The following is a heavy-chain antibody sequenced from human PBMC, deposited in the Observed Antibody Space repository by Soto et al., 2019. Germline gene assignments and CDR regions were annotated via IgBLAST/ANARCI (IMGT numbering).Heavy chain of an antibody. D-gene: IGHD5-18*01. CDR1: GVTCSSYG. V-gene: IGHV3-33*01. CDR3: ARVLHSYAAEPDY. Sequence: PGGSLRLSCAASGVTCSSYGMHWVRQAPGKGLEWVAVIWYDGSNKYYADSVKGRFTISRDNSKNTLYLQMNSLRAEDTAVYYCARVLHSYAAEPDYWGQGTLVTVSS. J-gene: IGHJ4*02. CDR2: IWYDGSNK.